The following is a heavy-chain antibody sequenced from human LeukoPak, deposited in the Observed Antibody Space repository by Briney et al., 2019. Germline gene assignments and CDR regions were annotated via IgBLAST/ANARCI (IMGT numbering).Heavy chain of an antibody. CDR1: GFTFDDYA. CDR3: AKGALLLYYYGMDV. CDR2: ISWNSGSI. V-gene: IGHV3-9*01. D-gene: IGHD2-15*01. Sequence: PGGSLRLSCAASGFTFDDYAMHWVRQAPGKGLEWVSGISWNSGSIGYADSVKGRFTISRDNSKNTLYLQMNSLRAEDTAVYYCAKGALLLYYYGMDVWGQGTTVTVSS. J-gene: IGHJ6*02.